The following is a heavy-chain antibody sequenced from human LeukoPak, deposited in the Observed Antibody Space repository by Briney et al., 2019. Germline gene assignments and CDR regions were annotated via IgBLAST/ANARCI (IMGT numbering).Heavy chain of an antibody. CDR3: ATEADTAMALPKN. J-gene: IGHJ4*02. D-gene: IGHD5-18*01. V-gene: IGHV3-15*01. Sequence: TPGGSLRLSCAASGFTFNNAWMSWVRLAPGKGLEWVGRIKSKTYGGTADYAAPVKGRFTISRDDSKNMVFLQMNSLKIADTALYFCATEADTAMALPKNWGQGTLVTVSS. CDR1: GFTFNNAW. CDR2: IKSKTYGGTA.